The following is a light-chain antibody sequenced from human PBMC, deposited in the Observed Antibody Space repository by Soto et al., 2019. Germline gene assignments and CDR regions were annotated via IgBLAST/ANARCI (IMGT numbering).Light chain of an antibody. J-gene: IGLJ3*02. CDR1: SSDVGDYND. CDR3: CSYAGSYTWV. CDR2: DVS. V-gene: IGLV2-11*01. Sequence: QSALTQPRSVSGSPGQSVTISCTGTSSDVGDYNDVYWYQKHPGKAPKLMIYDVSERPSGVPDRFSGSKSGNTASLTISGLQAEDEADYYCCSYAGSYTWVFGGGTQLTVL.